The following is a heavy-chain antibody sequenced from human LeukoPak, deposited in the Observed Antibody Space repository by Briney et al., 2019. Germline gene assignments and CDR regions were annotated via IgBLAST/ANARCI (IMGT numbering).Heavy chain of an antibody. Sequence: AASVKVSCKASGYTFTSYDINWVRQATGQGLEWMGWMNPNSGNTGYAQKFQGRVTMTRNTSISTAYMELSSLRSEDTAVYYCARGAPPYCSSTSAECFPWGQGTLVTVSS. D-gene: IGHD2-2*01. J-gene: IGHJ5*02. CDR1: GYTFTSYD. V-gene: IGHV1-8*01. CDR2: MNPNSGNT. CDR3: ARGAPPYCSSTSAECFP.